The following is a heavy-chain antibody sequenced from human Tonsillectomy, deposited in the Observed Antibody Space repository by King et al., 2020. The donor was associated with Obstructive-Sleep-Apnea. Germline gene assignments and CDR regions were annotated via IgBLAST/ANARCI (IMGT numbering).Heavy chain of an antibody. CDR1: GFTFSTYA. Sequence: VQLVESGGGVVQPGRSLRLSCAASGFTFSTYAMHWVRQAPGKGLEWVAVITYDGSNEYFTDSVKGRFTISRDNSKNTLFLQMNSLRVEDTAVFYCEREGKLRYFDWLSSPPDYWGQGTLVTVSS. CDR2: ITYDGSNE. J-gene: IGHJ4*02. V-gene: IGHV3-30*04. D-gene: IGHD3-9*01. CDR3: EREGKLRYFDWLSSPPDY.